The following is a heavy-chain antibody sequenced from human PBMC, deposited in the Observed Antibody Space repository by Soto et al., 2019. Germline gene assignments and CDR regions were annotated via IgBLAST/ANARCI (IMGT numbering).Heavy chain of an antibody. V-gene: IGHV1-18*01. CDR2: ISAYNGNT. Sequence: QVQLVQSGAEVKKPGASVKVSCKASGYTFTSYGISWVRQAPGQGLEWMGWISAYNGNTNYAQKLQGRVTMTTDTSTRTAYMELRSLRSDDTAVYYCAALKMGYCSGGSCSKWVLDYWGQGTLVTVSS. CDR3: AALKMGYCSGGSCSKWVLDY. D-gene: IGHD2-15*01. J-gene: IGHJ4*02. CDR1: GYTFTSYG.